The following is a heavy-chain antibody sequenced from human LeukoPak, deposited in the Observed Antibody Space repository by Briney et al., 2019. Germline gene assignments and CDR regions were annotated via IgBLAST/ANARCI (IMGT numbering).Heavy chain of an antibody. CDR3: ASAYYDLLTGYSAPGY. V-gene: IGHV1-2*02. D-gene: IGHD3-9*01. CDR1: GDTFTGYY. J-gene: IGHJ4*02. CDR2: INPHSGVT. Sequence: ASVKVSCMASGDTFTGYYMRWVPQGPGQGLEWMGCINPHSGVTNYAQTYQGRVTMTRDTSISTAYMDQSTLRDDDTGVYYCASAYYDLLTGYSAPGYWGQGTLVTVSA.